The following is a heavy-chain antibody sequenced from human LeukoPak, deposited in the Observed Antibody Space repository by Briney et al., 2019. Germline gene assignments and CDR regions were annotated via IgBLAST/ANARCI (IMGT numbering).Heavy chain of an antibody. CDR2: ISGSGGST. Sequence: GGSLRLSCAASGFTFSSYTMNWVRQAPGKGLEWVSAISGSGGSTYYADSVKGRFTISRDNSKNTLYLQMNSLRAEDTAVYYCAKTPTPPTGWFGELWTGAGPFDYWGQGTLVTVSS. CDR3: AKTPTPPTGWFGELWTGAGPFDY. J-gene: IGHJ4*02. V-gene: IGHV3-23*01. D-gene: IGHD3-10*01. CDR1: GFTFSSYT.